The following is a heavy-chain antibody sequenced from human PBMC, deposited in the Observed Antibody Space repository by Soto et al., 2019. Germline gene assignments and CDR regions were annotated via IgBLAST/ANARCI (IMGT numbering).Heavy chain of an antibody. CDR3: ASVRRYSRVFANFDY. J-gene: IGHJ4*02. D-gene: IGHD2-15*01. V-gene: IGHV4-31*03. CDR1: GGSISSGGYY. CDR2: IYYSGST. Sequence: SETLSLTCTVSGGSISSGGYYWSWIRQHPAKGLEWIGYIYYSGSTYYNPSLKSRVTISLDTSKNQFSLKLSSVTAADTAVYYCASVRRYSRVFANFDYWGQGTLVTVSS.